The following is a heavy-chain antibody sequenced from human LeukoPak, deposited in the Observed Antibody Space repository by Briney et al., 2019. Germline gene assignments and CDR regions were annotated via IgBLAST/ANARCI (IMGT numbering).Heavy chain of an antibody. J-gene: IGHJ4*02. CDR2: IYYSGST. V-gene: IGHV4-61*01. Sequence: SETLSLTCTVSGGSVSSGSYYWSWIRQPPGKGLEWIGYIYYSGSTNYNPSLKSRVTISVDTSKNQFSLKLSSVTAADTAVYYCARVDYYDSSGYPQVYFDYWGQGTLVTVSS. D-gene: IGHD3-22*01. CDR3: ARVDYYDSSGYPQVYFDY. CDR1: GGSVSSGSYY.